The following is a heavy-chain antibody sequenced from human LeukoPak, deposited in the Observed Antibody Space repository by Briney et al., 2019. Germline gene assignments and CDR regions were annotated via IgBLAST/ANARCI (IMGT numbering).Heavy chain of an antibody. CDR2: IYYSGST. Sequence: PSETLSLTCTVSSGSISSGDYYWSRIRQPPGKGLEWIGYIYYSGSTYYNPSLKGRVTISVDTSKNQFSLKLSSVTAADTAVYYCARSRYGPWFDPWGQGTLVTVSS. CDR1: SGSISSGDYY. CDR3: ARSRYGPWFDP. D-gene: IGHD4-17*01. J-gene: IGHJ5*02. V-gene: IGHV4-30-4*01.